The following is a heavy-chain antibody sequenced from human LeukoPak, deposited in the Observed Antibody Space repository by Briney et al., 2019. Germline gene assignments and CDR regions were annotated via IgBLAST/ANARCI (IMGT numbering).Heavy chain of an antibody. Sequence: GGSLRLSCAASGFTFSNAWMSWVRPAPGRGLEWVGRIKRKGDDGTIDYAAPVKGSLSISRDDSKNTLYLQMKSLKSEDTAVYYCTAGTGRSDFDYWGQGTLVTVSS. CDR1: GFTFSNAW. J-gene: IGHJ4*02. CDR2: IKRKGDDGTI. CDR3: TAGTGRSDFDY. D-gene: IGHD3/OR15-3a*01. V-gene: IGHV3-15*01.